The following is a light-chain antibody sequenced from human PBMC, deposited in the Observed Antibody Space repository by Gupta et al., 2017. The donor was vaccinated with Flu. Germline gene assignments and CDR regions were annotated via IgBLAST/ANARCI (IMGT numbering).Light chain of an antibody. CDR1: SSDVGGSNY. CDR2: DVS. J-gene: IGLJ1*01. CDR3: SSYTSSRTFDV. Sequence: QSALTQPASVSGSPGQSITISCTGTSSDVGGSNYVSWYQQHPGKAPKLMIYDVSNRPSGVSRRFSGSKSGNTASLTISGLQAEDETDYSCSSYTSSRTFDVFGTGTKVTVL. V-gene: IGLV2-14*01.